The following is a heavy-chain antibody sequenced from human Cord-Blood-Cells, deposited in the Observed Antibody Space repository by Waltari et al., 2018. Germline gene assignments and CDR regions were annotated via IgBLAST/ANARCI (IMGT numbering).Heavy chain of an antibody. Sequence: QLQLQESGPGLVKPSETLSLTCTVSGGSISSSSYYWGWIRQPPGKGLEWIGSIYYSGSTYDNPSLKSRVTISVDTSKNQFSLKLSSVTAADTAVYYCARPYDSVYSYPNSKRFLEWFGAFDIWGQGTMVTVSS. CDR1: GGSISSSSYY. D-gene: IGHD3-3*01. V-gene: IGHV4-39*01. CDR3: ARPYDSVYSYPNSKRFLEWFGAFDI. CDR2: IYYSGST. J-gene: IGHJ3*02.